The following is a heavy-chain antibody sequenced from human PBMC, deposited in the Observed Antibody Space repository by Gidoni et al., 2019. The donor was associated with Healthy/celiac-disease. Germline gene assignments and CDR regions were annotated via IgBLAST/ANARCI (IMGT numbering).Heavy chain of an antibody. CDR2: ISRNSGSI. CDR3: AKDIRRAYYDFWSGPVD. Sequence: EVQLVESGGGLVQPGRSLRLSCAASGFTFDDYDMHWVRQAPGKGLDWVSGISRNSGSIGYADSVKGRFTISRDNAKNSLYLQMNSLRSEDTALYYCAKDIRRAYYDFWSGPVDWGQGTLVTVSS. J-gene: IGHJ4*02. CDR1: GFTFDDYD. D-gene: IGHD3-3*01. V-gene: IGHV3-9*01.